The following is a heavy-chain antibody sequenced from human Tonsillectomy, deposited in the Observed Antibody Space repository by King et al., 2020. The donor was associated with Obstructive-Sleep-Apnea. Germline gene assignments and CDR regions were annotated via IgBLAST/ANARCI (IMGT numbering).Heavy chain of an antibody. Sequence: VQLVESGAEVKKPGASVKVSCKASGYTFTGYYMHWVRQAPGQGPEWMGWININSGGTNYARKVQGRVTVTRDTSINTAYMELSVLRSDDTAVYYCARGGAVASTFWPNWFDPWGQGTPVTVSS. CDR3: ARGGAVASTFWPNWFDP. J-gene: IGHJ5*02. D-gene: IGHD6-19*01. V-gene: IGHV1-2*02. CDR1: GYTFTGYY. CDR2: ININSGGT.